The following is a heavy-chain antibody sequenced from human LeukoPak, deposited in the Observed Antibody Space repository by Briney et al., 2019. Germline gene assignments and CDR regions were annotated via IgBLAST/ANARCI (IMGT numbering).Heavy chain of an antibody. J-gene: IGHJ4*02. CDR3: ATAHYYDSSATGFDY. Sequence: GGSLRLSCAASGFTFSSYSMSWVRQAPGKGLEWVSSISGSGGRIDYADSVKGRFTISRDNSKNTLSLQMNSLTADDTAVYYCATAHYYDSSATGFDYWGQGTLVTVSS. D-gene: IGHD3-22*01. V-gene: IGHV3-23*01. CDR2: ISGSGGRI. CDR1: GFTFSSYS.